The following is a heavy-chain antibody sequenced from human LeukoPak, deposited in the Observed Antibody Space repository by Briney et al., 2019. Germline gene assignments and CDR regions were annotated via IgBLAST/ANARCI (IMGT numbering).Heavy chain of an antibody. Sequence: ASVKVSSKASGGTFSSYAISWVRQAPGQGLEWMGRIIPILGIANYAQKFQGRVTITADKSTSTAYMELSSLRSEDTAVYYCARDPSIAAAAAPFDYWGQGTLVTVSS. CDR3: ARDPSIAAAAAPFDY. V-gene: IGHV1-69*04. D-gene: IGHD6-13*01. J-gene: IGHJ4*02. CDR2: IIPILGIA. CDR1: GGTFSSYA.